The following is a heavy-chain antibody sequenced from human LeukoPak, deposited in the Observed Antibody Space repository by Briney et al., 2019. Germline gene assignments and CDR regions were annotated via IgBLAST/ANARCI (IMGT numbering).Heavy chain of an antibody. Sequence: SETLSLTCTVSGGSISSGGYYWSWIRQHPGKGLEWIGYIYYSGSTYYNPSLKSRVTISVDTSKNQFSLKLSSVTAADTAVYYCARDTPDSSGYLSGMDVWGQGTTVTVSS. CDR1: GGSISSGGYY. CDR3: ARDTPDSSGYLSGMDV. V-gene: IGHV4-31*03. D-gene: IGHD3-22*01. J-gene: IGHJ6*02. CDR2: IYYSGST.